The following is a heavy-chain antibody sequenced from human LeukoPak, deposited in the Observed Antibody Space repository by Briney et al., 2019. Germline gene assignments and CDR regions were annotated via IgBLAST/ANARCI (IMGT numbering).Heavy chain of an antibody. Sequence: SETLSLTCTVSGGSISSYYWSWIRQPPGKGLEWIGYIYYSGSTNYNPSLKSRVTISVDTSKNQFSLKLSSVTAADTAVYYCARLASSGWSHCDYWGQGTLVTVSS. CDR1: GGSISSYY. D-gene: IGHD6-19*01. V-gene: IGHV4-59*01. CDR2: IYYSGST. J-gene: IGHJ4*02. CDR3: ARLASSGWSHCDY.